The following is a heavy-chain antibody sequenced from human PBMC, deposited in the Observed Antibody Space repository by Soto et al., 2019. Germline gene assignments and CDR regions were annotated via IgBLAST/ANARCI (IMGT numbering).Heavy chain of an antibody. CDR2: IIPIFGTA. V-gene: IGHV1-69*13. CDR3: ARPAGDYVPAPYYYGMDV. CDR1: GGTFSSYA. D-gene: IGHD4-17*01. J-gene: IGHJ6*02. Sequence: ASVKVSCKASGGTFSSYAISWVRQAPGQGLEWMGGIIPIFGTANYAQKFQGRVTITADESTSTAYMELSSLRSEDTAVYCCARPAGDYVPAPYYYGMDVWGQGTTVTVSS.